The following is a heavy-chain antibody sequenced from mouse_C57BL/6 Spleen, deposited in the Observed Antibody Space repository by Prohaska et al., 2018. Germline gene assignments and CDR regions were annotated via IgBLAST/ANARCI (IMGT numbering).Heavy chain of an antibody. CDR2: INPNNGGT. D-gene: IGHD2-1*01. V-gene: IGHV1-22*01. CDR3: AIPYGNLLYYYAMDY. CDR1: TLTDYN. J-gene: IGHJ4*01. Sequence: TLTDYNMHWVKQSHGKSLEWIGYINPNNGGTSYNQKFKGKATLTVNKSSSTAYMELRSLTSEDSAVYYCAIPYGNLLYYYAMDYWGQGTSVTVSS.